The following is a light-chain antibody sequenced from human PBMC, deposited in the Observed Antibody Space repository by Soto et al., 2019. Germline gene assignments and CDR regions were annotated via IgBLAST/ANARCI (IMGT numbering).Light chain of an antibody. CDR1: QSISSY. V-gene: IGKV1-39*01. J-gene: IGKJ3*01. CDR3: KQNYRTPPFT. Sequence: DIQMTQSPSSLSASVGDRVTITCRASQSISSYLNWYQQKPGKAPKLLIYAASSLQSGVPSRLSGSGSGTDFTLTISSLQPEDFATYYCKQNYRTPPFTFGPGTKVDIK. CDR2: AAS.